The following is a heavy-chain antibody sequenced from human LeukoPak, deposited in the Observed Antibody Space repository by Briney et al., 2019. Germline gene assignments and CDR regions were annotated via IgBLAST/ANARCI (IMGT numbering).Heavy chain of an antibody. J-gene: IGHJ5*02. V-gene: IGHV3-74*01. Sequence: GGSLRLSCAASGFTFSAYWMHWLRQDPGKGLMWISRINTDGSTTNYADSVKGRFTISRDNSKNTLYLQMDSLRPEDTAVYYCAKDLLRDRWFGESWGQGTLVTVSS. D-gene: IGHD3-10*01. CDR1: GFTFSAYW. CDR2: INTDGSTT. CDR3: AKDLLRDRWFGES.